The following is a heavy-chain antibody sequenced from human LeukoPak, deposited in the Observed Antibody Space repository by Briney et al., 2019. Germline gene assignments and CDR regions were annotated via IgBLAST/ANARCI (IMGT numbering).Heavy chain of an antibody. CDR2: IYRSGST. CDR3: ARAAGSGYYDDY. J-gene: IGHJ4*02. D-gene: IGHD3-22*01. Sequence: PSGTLSLTCAVSGGSISSSNWWSWVRQPPGKGLEWIGEIYRSGSTNYNPSLKSRVTISVDTSKNQFSLKLSSVTAADTAVYYCARAAGSGYYDDYWGQGTLVTVSS. V-gene: IGHV4-4*02. CDR1: GGSISSSNW.